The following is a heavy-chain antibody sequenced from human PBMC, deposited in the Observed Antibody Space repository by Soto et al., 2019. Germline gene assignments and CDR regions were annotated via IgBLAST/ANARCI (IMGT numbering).Heavy chain of an antibody. J-gene: IGHJ6*02. D-gene: IGHD3-10*01. CDR1: GYTFTSYD. V-gene: IGHV1-8*01. CDR2: MNPNSGNT. CDR3: ARGGTMVRGVILSFQNYYYYYGMDV. Sequence: ASVKVSCKASGYTFTSYDINWVRQATGQGLEWMGWMNPNSGNTGYAQKFQGRVTMTRNTSISTAYMELSSLRSEDTDVYYCARGGTMVRGVILSFQNYYYYYGMDVWGQGTTVTVSS.